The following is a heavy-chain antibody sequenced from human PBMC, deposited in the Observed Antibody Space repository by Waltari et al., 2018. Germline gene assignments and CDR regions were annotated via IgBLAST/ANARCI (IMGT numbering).Heavy chain of an antibody. J-gene: IGHJ2*01. V-gene: IGHV4-39*07. Sequence: QLQLQESGPGLVKPSETLSLTCTVSGGSISSSSYYWGWIRQPPGKGLEWIGSIYYSGSTYYNPSLKSRVTISVDTSKNQFSLKRSSVTAADTAVYYCARGDGHNRARYFDLWGRGTLVTVSS. CDR2: IYYSGST. CDR3: ARGDGHNRARYFDL. CDR1: GGSISSSSYY.